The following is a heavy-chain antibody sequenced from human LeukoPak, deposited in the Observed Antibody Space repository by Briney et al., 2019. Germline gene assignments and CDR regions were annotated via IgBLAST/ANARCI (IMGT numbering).Heavy chain of an antibody. Sequence: ASVKVSCKASGYTFTSYDINWVRQATGQGLEWMGWMNPNSGNTGYAQKFQGRVTMTRNSSITTAYMELSSLRSEDTAVYYCAKRHGRCSDGSCYYPDYWGQGTLVTVSS. D-gene: IGHD2-15*01. V-gene: IGHV1-8*01. CDR1: GYTFTSYD. CDR2: MNPNSGNT. J-gene: IGHJ4*02. CDR3: AKRHGRCSDGSCYYPDY.